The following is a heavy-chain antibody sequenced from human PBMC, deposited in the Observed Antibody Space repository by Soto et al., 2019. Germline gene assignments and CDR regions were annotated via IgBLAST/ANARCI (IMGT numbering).Heavy chain of an antibody. CDR1: GFTFSSYA. V-gene: IGHV3-30-3*01. CDR2: ISYDGSNK. D-gene: IGHD3-22*01. J-gene: IGHJ4*02. Sequence: QVQLVESGGGVVQPGRSLRLSCAASGFTFSSYAMHWVRQAPGKGLEWVAVISYDGSNKYYADSVKGRFTISRDNSKNTLYLQMNSLRAEDTAVYYCARDPTYDSSVGAFDYWGQGTLVTVSS. CDR3: ARDPTYDSSVGAFDY.